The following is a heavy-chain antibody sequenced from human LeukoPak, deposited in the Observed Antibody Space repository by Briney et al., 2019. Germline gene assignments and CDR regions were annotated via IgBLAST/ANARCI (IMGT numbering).Heavy chain of an antibody. V-gene: IGHV3-48*03. CDR2: ISRGGETT. J-gene: IGHJ4*02. CDR1: GFTFSTYE. D-gene: IGHD2-2*01. Sequence: PGGSLRLSCAASGFTFSTYEMIWVRLAPGKGLEWLSYISRGGETTSYADSVKGRFTNPRDNAKNSLYLQLNSLRAEDTALYYCARLYCSSDSCYHFDYWGQGTQVTVSS. CDR3: ARLYCSSDSCYHFDY.